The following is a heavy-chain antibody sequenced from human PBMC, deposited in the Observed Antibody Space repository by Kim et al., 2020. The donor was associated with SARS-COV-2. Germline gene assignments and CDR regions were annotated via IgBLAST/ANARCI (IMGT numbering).Heavy chain of an antibody. CDR2: ISTDSGAT. J-gene: IGHJ6*02. Sequence: ASVKVSCKASGYSFSDYNIHWVRQAPGQGLEWMAWISTDSGATNYAQKFQDRITMTRDTSINTTYMELRNLRSDDTAAYFCARGDTVVASRYYYAMDVWGQGTTVTVSS. CDR1: GYSFSDYN. D-gene: IGHD5-18*01. V-gene: IGHV1-2*02. CDR3: ARGDTVVASRYYYAMDV.